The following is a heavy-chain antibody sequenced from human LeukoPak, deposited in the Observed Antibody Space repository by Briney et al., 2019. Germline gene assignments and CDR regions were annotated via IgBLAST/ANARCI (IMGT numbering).Heavy chain of an antibody. CDR3: AREVAATLVDY. V-gene: IGHV4-34*01. CDR1: GGSFSGYY. D-gene: IGHD2-15*01. J-gene: IGHJ4*02. Sequence: PSETLSLTCAVYGGSFSGYYWSWIRQPPGKGLEWIGEINHSGSTNYNPSLKSRVTISVDTSKNQFSLKLSSVTAADTAVYYCAREVAATLVDYWGQGTLVTVSS. CDR2: INHSGST.